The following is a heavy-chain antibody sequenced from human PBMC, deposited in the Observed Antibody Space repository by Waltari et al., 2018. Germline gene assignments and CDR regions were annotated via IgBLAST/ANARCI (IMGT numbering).Heavy chain of an antibody. D-gene: IGHD6-19*01. V-gene: IGHV1-69*05. CDR2: IIPIFGTA. Sequence: QVQLVQSGAEVKKPGSSVKVSCKASGGTFRSYAISWVRQAPGQGLEWMGGIIPIFGTANYAQKFQGRVTITTDESTSTAYMELSSLRSEDTAVYYCARTAVAGTVVDAFDIWGQGTMVTVSS. J-gene: IGHJ3*02. CDR3: ARTAVAGTVVDAFDI. CDR1: GGTFRSYA.